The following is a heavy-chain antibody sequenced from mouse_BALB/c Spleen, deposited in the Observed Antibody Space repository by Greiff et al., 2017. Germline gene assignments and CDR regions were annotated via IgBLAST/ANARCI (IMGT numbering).Heavy chain of an antibody. CDR3: ARTTVEATGCAMDY. CDR1: GFTFSSFG. Sequence: EVKLVESGGGLVQPGGSRKLSCAASGFTFSSFGMYWVRQAPEKGLEWVAYISSGSSTIYYADTVKGRFTISRDNPKNTLFLQMTSLRSEDTAMYYCARTTVEATGCAMDYWGQGTSVTVSS. D-gene: IGHD1-1*01. V-gene: IGHV5-17*02. J-gene: IGHJ4*01. CDR2: ISSGSSTI.